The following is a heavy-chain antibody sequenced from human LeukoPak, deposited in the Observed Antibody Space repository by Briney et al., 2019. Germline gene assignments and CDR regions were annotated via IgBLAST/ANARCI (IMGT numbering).Heavy chain of an antibody. CDR1: GYSISSGYY. V-gene: IGHV4-38-2*02. CDR3: ARQSVLVWFGELLNFDY. CDR2: IYHSGST. J-gene: IGHJ4*02. Sequence: SETLSLTCTVSGYSISSGYYWGWIRQPPGKGLEWIGSIYHSGSTYYNPSLKSRVTISVDTSKNQFSLKLSSVTAADTAVYYCARQSVLVWFGELLNFDYWGQGTLVTVSS. D-gene: IGHD3-10*01.